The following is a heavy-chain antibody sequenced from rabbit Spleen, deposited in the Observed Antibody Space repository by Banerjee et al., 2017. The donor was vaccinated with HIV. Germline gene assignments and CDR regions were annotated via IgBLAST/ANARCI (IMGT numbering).Heavy chain of an antibody. CDR1: GFSFGSSYY. V-gene: IGHV1S45*01. CDR2: IYAGEGGST. J-gene: IGHJ4*01. Sequence: QEQLVESGGGLVQPEGSLTLTCKASGFSFGSSYYMCWVRQAPGKGLEWIGIIYAGEGGSTYYATWAKGRFTISKTSSTTVTLQMTSLTAADTATYFCARLKAGDAAYDSAAFNLWGPGTLVT. CDR3: ARLKAGDAAYDSAAFNL. D-gene: IGHD6-1*01.